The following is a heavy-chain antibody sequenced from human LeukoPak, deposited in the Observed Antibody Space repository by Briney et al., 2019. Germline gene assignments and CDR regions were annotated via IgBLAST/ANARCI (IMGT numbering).Heavy chain of an antibody. V-gene: IGHV4-39*07. CDR1: GGSISSSSYY. D-gene: IGHD4-23*01. CDR3: ARGGPPTTVVTRPFDY. J-gene: IGHJ4*02. CDR2: IYYSGST. Sequence: PSETLSLTCTVSGGSISSSSYYWGWIRQPPGKGLEWIGSIYYSGSTYYNPSLKSRVTISVDTSKNQFSLKLSSVTAADTAVYYCARGGPPTTVVTRPFDYWGQGTLVTVSS.